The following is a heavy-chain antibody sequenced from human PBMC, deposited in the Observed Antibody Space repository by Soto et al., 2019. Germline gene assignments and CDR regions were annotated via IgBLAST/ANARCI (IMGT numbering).Heavy chain of an antibody. Sequence: EVQLLESGGGLVQPGGSLRLSCAASGFTFSSYAMSWVRQAPGKGLEWVSAISGSGGSTYYADSVKGRFTISRDNSKNTLSLQMNSLRAEDTAVYYCAKAPTNYRSGSYYYYWGQGTLVTVSS. CDR3: AKAPTNYRSGSYYYY. J-gene: IGHJ4*02. CDR1: GFTFSSYA. CDR2: ISGSGGST. D-gene: IGHD3-10*01. V-gene: IGHV3-23*01.